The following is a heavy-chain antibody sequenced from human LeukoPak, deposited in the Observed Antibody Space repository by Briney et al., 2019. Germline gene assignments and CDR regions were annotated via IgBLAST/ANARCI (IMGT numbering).Heavy chain of an antibody. Sequence: SETLSLTCTVSGGSISSSSYYWGWIRQPPGKGLEWIGEINHSGSTNYNPSLKSRVTISVDTSKNQFSLKLSSVTAADTAVYYCATSATGRRSNYYYMDVWGKGTTVTVSS. CDR3: ATSATGRRSNYYYMDV. CDR2: INHSGST. D-gene: IGHD1-1*01. CDR1: GGSISSSSYY. V-gene: IGHV4-39*07. J-gene: IGHJ6*03.